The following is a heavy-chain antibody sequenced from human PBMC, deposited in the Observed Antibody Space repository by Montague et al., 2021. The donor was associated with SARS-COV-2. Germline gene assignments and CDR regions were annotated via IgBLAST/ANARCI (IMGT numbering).Heavy chain of an antibody. J-gene: IGHJ6*02. CDR2: IDWDDDK. V-gene: IGHV2-70*11. CDR3: ARTARTDYTGYYYYAMDV. Sequence: PALVKPTQTLTLTCTFSGFSLSTSEMCVSWIRQPPGKALEWLARIDWDDDKYYSTSLKTRLTISKDTSKNQVVLTMTNMDPVDTATYYCARTARTDYTGYYYYAMDVWGQGTTVTVSS. CDR1: GFSLSTSEMC. D-gene: IGHD3-16*01.